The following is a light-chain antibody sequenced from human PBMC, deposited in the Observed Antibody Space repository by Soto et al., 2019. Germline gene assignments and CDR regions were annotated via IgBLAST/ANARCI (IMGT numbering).Light chain of an antibody. J-gene: IGLJ1*01. V-gene: IGLV2-8*01. Sequence: QSALTQPPSASGSPGQSVTISCTGTKHDVGFYAFVSWYQHHPGKAPRLIIYEVFQRPSGVPDRFSGSKSGNTASLTVSGLQAADEADYFCKSYAGSNTYVFGSGTKLTVL. CDR2: EVF. CDR3: KSYAGSNTYV. CDR1: KHDVGFYAF.